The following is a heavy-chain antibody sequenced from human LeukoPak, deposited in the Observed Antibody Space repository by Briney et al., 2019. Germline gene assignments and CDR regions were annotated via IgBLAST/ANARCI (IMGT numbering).Heavy chain of an antibody. Sequence: GGSLRLSCAASGFTFSTYWMHWVRQAPGKGLVWASRIKSDGSSTNYADSVKDRFTISRDNAKNTLYLQMNSLRAEDTAVYYCARDPVGGRPDYWGQGTLVTVSS. CDR1: GFTFSTYW. CDR2: IKSDGSST. D-gene: IGHD1-26*01. CDR3: ARDPVGGRPDY. J-gene: IGHJ4*02. V-gene: IGHV3-74*01.